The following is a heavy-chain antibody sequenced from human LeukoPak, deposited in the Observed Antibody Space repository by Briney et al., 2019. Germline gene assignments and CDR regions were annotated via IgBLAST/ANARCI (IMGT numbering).Heavy chain of an antibody. D-gene: IGHD3-9*01. CDR1: GFTFSSYS. Sequence: PGGSLRLSCAASGFTFSSYSMNWVRQAPGKGLEWVSYISSSSSTIYYADSVKGRFTISRDNAKNSLYLQMNSLRAEDTAVYYCARDLGPTGYSYDIWGQGTMVTVSS. J-gene: IGHJ3*02. V-gene: IGHV3-48*01. CDR3: ARDLGPTGYSYDI. CDR2: ISSSSSTI.